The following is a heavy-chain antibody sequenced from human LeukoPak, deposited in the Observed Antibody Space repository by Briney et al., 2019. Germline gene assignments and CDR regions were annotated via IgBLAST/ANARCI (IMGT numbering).Heavy chain of an antibody. CDR1: GFTFSSYA. Sequence: GGSLRLSCAASGFTFSSYAMSWVRQAPGKGLEWVSFISSGGNTDYADSVKGRFTISRDNSQNTLYLQMNSLRAEDTAAYYCAKSVYYDGGGYYYTDYWGQGTLVTVSS. V-gene: IGHV3-23*01. CDR3: AKSVYYDGGGYYYTDY. D-gene: IGHD3-22*01. J-gene: IGHJ4*02. CDR2: ISSGGNT.